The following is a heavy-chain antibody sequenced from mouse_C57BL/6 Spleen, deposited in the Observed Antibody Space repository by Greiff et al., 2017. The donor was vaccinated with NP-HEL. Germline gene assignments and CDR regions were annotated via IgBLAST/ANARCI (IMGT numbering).Heavy chain of an antibody. D-gene: IGHD6-1*01. Sequence: EVMLVESGGGLVKPGGSLKLSCAASGFTFSSYTMSWVRQTPEKRLEWVATISGGGGNTYYPDSVKGRFTISRDNAKNTLYLQMSSLRSEDTALYYCASSLWYFDYWGQGTTLTVSS. CDR3: ASSLWYFDY. J-gene: IGHJ2*01. CDR1: GFTFSSYT. V-gene: IGHV5-9*01. CDR2: ISGGGGNT.